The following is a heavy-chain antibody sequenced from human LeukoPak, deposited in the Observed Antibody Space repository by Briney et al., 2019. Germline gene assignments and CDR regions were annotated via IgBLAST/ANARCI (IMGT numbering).Heavy chain of an antibody. CDR3: ARGGGIAARGGGGFDY. CDR1: GGSFSGYY. V-gene: IGHV4-34*01. J-gene: IGHJ4*02. CDR2: INHSGST. Sequence: SETLSLTCAVYGGSFSGYYWSWIRQPPGKGLEWIGEINHSGSTNYNPSLKSRVTISVDTSKNQFSLKLSSVTAADTAVYYCARGGGIAARGGGGFDYWGQGTLVTVSS. D-gene: IGHD6-6*01.